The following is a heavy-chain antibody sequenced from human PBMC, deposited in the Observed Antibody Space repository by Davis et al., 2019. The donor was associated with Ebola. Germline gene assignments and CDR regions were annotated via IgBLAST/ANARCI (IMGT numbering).Heavy chain of an antibody. CDR3: ARDAFSLSRYDTEDH. CDR2: INSDGTST. J-gene: IGHJ4*02. Sequence: GESLKISCAASGFKFSDFYVHWIRQAPGKGLEWVSRINSDGTSTNYTDAVRGRFTISRDNARDSLYLQMDSLRVEDTAIYYCARDAFSLSRYDTEDHWGQGTLVTVSS. CDR1: GFKFSDFY. V-gene: IGHV3-74*01. D-gene: IGHD3-9*01.